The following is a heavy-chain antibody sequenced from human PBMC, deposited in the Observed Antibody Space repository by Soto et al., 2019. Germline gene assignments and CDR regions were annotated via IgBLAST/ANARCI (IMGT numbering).Heavy chain of an antibody. Sequence: SVKVSCKASGGTFSSYAISWVRQAPGQGLEWMGGIIPIFGTANYAQKFQGRVTITADESTSTAYMELSSLRSEDTAVYYCAGTFVRGVIIADHYVMDVWGQGTTVTVSS. CDR1: GGTFSSYA. CDR3: AGTFVRGVIIADHYVMDV. V-gene: IGHV1-69*13. J-gene: IGHJ6*02. CDR2: IIPIFGTA. D-gene: IGHD3-10*01.